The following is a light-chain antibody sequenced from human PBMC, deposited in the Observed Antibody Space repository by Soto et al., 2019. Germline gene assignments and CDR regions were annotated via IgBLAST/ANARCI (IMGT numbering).Light chain of an antibody. J-gene: IGLJ1*01. CDR3: CSYTRTSNHYF. CDR1: SSDIGGYDY. CDR2: EVR. Sequence: QSVLTQPASVSGAPGQSITISCTETSSDIGGYDYVSWYQQRPGKAPKLMIYEVRYRPSGVPNRFSGSKSGNTASLTISGLQAEDEADYYCCSYTRTSNHYFFGSGTKVTLL. V-gene: IGLV2-14*01.